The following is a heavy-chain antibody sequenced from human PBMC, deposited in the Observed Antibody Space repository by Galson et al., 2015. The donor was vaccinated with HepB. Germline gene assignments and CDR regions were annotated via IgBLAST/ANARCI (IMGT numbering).Heavy chain of an antibody. CDR3: AKVSVVVAATRGTMIRGPGDY. CDR2: ISGSGGST. J-gene: IGHJ4*02. D-gene: IGHD2-15*01. CDR1: GFTFSGYA. V-gene: IGHV3-23*01. Sequence: SLRLSCAASGFTFSGYAMSWVRQAPGKGLEWVSAISGSGGSTYYADSVKGRFTISRDNSKNTLYLQMNSLRAEDTAVYYCAKVSVVVAATRGTMIRGPGDYWGQGTLVTVSS.